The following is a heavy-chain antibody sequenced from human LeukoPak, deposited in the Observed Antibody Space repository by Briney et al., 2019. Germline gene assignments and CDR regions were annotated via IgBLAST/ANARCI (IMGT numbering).Heavy chain of an antibody. D-gene: IGHD3-22*01. CDR1: GGSISSYY. CDR3: ARERDPYYYDSMEGAFDI. J-gene: IGHJ3*02. V-gene: IGHV4-4*07. Sequence: PSETLSLTCTVSGGSISSYYWSWIRQPAGKGLEWIGRIYTSGSTNYNPSLKSRVTMSVDTSKNQFSLKLSSVTAADTAVYCCARERDPYYYDSMEGAFDIWGQGTMVTVSS. CDR2: IYTSGST.